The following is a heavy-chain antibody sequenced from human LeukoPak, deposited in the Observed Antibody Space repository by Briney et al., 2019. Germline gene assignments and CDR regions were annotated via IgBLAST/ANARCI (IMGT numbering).Heavy chain of an antibody. CDR2: IYYSGST. Sequence: PSDTLSLTCTVSCGSMSSYYWSWIRQPPAKGLDRIGYIYYSGSTNFNPSLKSRVTISVDTYKNHFALSLSSVAAAGTAVYYCARDVTSDDAFDIWGQGTMVTVSS. J-gene: IGHJ3*02. CDR3: ARDVTSDDAFDI. V-gene: IGHV4-59*01. D-gene: IGHD4-11*01. CDR1: CGSMSSYY.